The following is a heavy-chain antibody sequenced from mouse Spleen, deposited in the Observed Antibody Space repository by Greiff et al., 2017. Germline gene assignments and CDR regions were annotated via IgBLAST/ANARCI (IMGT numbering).Heavy chain of an antibody. CDR1: GFTFSSYA. CDR3: ARLGLYFDY. Sequence: EVKLVESGGGLVKLGGSLKLSCAASGFTFSSYAMSWVRQTPEKRLEWVATISSGGGNTYYPDSVKGRFTISRDNAKNTLYLQMSSLKSEDTAMYYCARLGLYFDYWGQGTTLTVSS. J-gene: IGHJ2*01. CDR2: ISSGGGNT. V-gene: IGHV5-9*04.